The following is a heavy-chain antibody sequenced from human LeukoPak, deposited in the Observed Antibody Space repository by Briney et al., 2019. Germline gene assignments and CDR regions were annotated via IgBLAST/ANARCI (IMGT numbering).Heavy chain of an antibody. CDR3: ARENWVFDY. J-gene: IGHJ4*02. CDR1: GYSISSGYN. Sequence: SETLSLTCVVSGYSISSGYNWGWIRQPPGKGLGWIGIVYRSGTTYYAPSLKSRVTISIDTSKNQISLKVRSVTAADTAMYYCARENWVFDYWGQGILVTVSS. D-gene: IGHD7-27*01. CDR2: VYRSGTT. V-gene: IGHV4-38-2*02.